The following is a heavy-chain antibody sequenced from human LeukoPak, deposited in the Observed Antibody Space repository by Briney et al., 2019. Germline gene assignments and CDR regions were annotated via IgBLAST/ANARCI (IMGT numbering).Heavy chain of an antibody. D-gene: IGHD3-16*01. CDR3: ARMALGY. Sequence: PGRSLRLSCAASGFTFSSYAMHWVRQAPGKGLEWVAVISFDGSIKYYADSVKGRFTISRDNSKNTLFLQMNSLRAEDTAFYYCARMALGYWGQGTLVTVSS. CDR1: GFTFSSYA. CDR2: ISFDGSIK. J-gene: IGHJ4*02. V-gene: IGHV3-30-3*01.